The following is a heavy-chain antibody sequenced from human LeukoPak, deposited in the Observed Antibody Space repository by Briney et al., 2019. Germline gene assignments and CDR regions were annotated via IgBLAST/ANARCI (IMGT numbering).Heavy chain of an antibody. CDR2: IYTSGST. V-gene: IGHV4-61*02. D-gene: IGHD5-24*01. CDR1: GGSISSGSYY. CDR3: ARDSLEDAFAF. J-gene: IGHJ3*01. Sequence: KTSETLSLTCTVSGGSISSGSYYWSWIRQPAGKGLEWIGRIYTSGSTNYNPSLKSRVTISVDTSKNQFSLKLSSVTAADTAVYYCARDSLEDAFAFWGQGTMVTVSS.